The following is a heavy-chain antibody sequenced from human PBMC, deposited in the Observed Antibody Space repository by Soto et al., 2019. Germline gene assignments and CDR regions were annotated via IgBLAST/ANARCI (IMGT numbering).Heavy chain of an antibody. CDR2: INHSGST. V-gene: IGHV4-34*01. CDR1: GGSFSGYY. D-gene: IGHD2-2*01. J-gene: IGHJ5*02. CDR3: ARGGHSVVRAATNDGWFDP. Sequence: QVQLQQWGAGLLKPSETLSLTCAVYGGSFSGYYWSWIRQPPGKGLEWIGEINHSGSTNYNPSLKSRVTISVDTSKNQFSLNLSSVTAADTAVYYCARGGHSVVRAATNDGWFDPWGQGTLVTVSS.